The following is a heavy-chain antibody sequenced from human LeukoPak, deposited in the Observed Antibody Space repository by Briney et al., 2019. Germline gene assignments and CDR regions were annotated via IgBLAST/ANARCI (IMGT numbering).Heavy chain of an antibody. CDR3: ARHVRDSSGYEGGYYFDY. J-gene: IGHJ4*02. CDR1: GGSISSSSYY. Sequence: SETLSLTCTVSGGSISSSSYYWGWIRQPQGKGLEWIGSIYYSGSTYYNPSLKSRVTISVDTSKNQFSLKLSSVTAADTAVYYCARHVRDSSGYEGGYYFDYWGQGTLVTVSS. V-gene: IGHV4-39*01. D-gene: IGHD3-22*01. CDR2: IYYSGST.